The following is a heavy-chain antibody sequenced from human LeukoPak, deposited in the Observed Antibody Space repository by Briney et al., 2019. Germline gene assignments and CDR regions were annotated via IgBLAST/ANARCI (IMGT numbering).Heavy chain of an antibody. CDR2: IYTGDSDT. CDR1: GSTFTSFF. CDR3: ARSITRAGTDLGY. J-gene: IGHJ4*02. D-gene: IGHD1/OR15-1a*01. Sequence: GESLKISCKASGSTFTSFFIGWVRQMPGHGLEWMGIIYTGDSDTRYSPSFEGQVTISVDKSISTAYLQWRSLKASDTAIYYCARSITRAGTDLGYCGQGNLVTVSS. V-gene: IGHV5-51*01.